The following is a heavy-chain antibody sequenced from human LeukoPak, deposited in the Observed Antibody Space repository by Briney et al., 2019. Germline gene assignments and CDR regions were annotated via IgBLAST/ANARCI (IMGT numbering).Heavy chain of an antibody. CDR1: GGSISSYY. V-gene: IGHV4-59*01. D-gene: IGHD6-19*01. J-gene: IGHJ5*02. CDR3: ARGVREQWLFYGWFDP. Sequence: SETLSLTCTVSGGSISSYYWSWIRQPPGKGLEWIGYIYYSGSTNYNPSLKSRVPISVVTSKNQFSLKLSSVTAADTAVYYCARGVREQWLFYGWFDPWGQGTLVTVSS. CDR2: IYYSGST.